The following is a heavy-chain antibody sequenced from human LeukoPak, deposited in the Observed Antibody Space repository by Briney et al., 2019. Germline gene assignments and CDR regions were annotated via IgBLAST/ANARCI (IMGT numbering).Heavy chain of an antibody. V-gene: IGHV3-33*01. J-gene: IGHJ4*02. CDR2: IWRDGSNK. D-gene: IGHD3-10*01. CDR3: ARGGWFGQLLPNDY. Sequence: PGGSLRLSCAASGFTFSSYAMHWVRQAPGKGLECVAVIWRDGSNKYYTDSVKGRFTISRDNSQNTLYLQMNNLRAEDTAVYYCARGGWFGQLLPNDYWGQGTLVTVSS. CDR1: GFTFSSYA.